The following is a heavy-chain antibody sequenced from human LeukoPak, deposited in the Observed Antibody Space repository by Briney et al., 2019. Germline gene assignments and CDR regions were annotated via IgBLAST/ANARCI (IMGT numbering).Heavy chain of an antibody. D-gene: IGHD3-10*01. J-gene: IGHJ4*02. CDR1: GFTFSSYA. CDR2: ISGSGGST. CDR3: AKAVLLWFGELAYFDY. V-gene: IGHV3-23*01. Sequence: GGSLRLSCAASGFTFSSYAMSWVRQAPGKGLEWVSAISGSGGSTYYADSVKGRFTISRDNSKNTLYLQMNSLRAEDTAVYYCAKAVLLWFGELAYFDYWGQGTLVTVPS.